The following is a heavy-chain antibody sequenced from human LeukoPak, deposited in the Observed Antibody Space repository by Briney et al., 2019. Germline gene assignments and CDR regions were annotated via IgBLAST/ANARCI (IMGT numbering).Heavy chain of an antibody. J-gene: IGHJ4*02. CDR2: INPSGGST. CDR1: GYTFTSYY. CDR3: AREGGIVGATRGFDY. Sequence: GASVKVSCKASGYTFTSYYMHWVRQAPGQGLEWMGIINPSGGSTSYAQKFQGRVTMTRDMSTSTVYMELSSLRSEDTAVYYCAREGGIVGATRGFDYWGQGTLVTVSS. V-gene: IGHV1-46*01. D-gene: IGHD1-26*01.